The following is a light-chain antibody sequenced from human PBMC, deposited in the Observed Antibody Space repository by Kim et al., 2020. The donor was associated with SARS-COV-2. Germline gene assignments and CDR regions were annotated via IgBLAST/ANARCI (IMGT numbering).Light chain of an antibody. CDR2: SNN. V-gene: IGLV1-40*01. Sequence: QRVTISCTGSPSNIGTGHDVHWYQQLPGVAPKLLIFSNNNRPSGVPDRFSGSKSGTSASLTITGLQAEDEADYYCQSYDSSLSVWVFGGGTQLTVL. CDR1: PSNIGTGHD. CDR3: QSYDSSLSVWV. J-gene: IGLJ3*02.